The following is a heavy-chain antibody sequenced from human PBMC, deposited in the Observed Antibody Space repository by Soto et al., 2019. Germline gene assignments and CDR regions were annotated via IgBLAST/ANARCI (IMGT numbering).Heavy chain of an antibody. Sequence: EVQLMESGGGLVQPGGSLRLSCAASGFSVSSNYMSWVRQAPGKGLEWVSVIYSGGTTHYADSVKGRFTISRDNPKKTPDLQVNSLRAEDTAVYYCARDGPYGDYGYFDYWGQGTLVTVSS. J-gene: IGHJ4*02. CDR2: IYSGGTT. D-gene: IGHD4-17*01. V-gene: IGHV3-66*01. CDR3: ARDGPYGDYGYFDY. CDR1: GFSVSSNY.